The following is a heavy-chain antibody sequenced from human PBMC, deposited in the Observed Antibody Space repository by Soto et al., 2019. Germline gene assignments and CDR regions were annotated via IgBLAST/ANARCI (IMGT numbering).Heavy chain of an antibody. D-gene: IGHD3-3*01. V-gene: IGHV4-59*01. J-gene: IGHJ4*02. Sequence: SETLSLTCTVSGGSINNSYWSWIRQSPGKGLEYIGDIYYSGSTNYNPSLKSRVTLSVDTSKKQFSLKVRSVTAADTAVYYCARAVTFYDFYYFDCWGQGTLVTVSS. CDR1: GGSINNSY. CDR2: IYYSGST. CDR3: ARAVTFYDFYYFDC.